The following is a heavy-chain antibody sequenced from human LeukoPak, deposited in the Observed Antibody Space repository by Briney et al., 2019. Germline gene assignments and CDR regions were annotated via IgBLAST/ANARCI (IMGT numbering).Heavy chain of an antibody. CDR1: GFTFSRHW. J-gene: IGHJ4*02. Sequence: GGSLRLTCAASGFTFSRHWMHWVRQAPGKGLVWISRINSDASDTNYADFVKGRFTISRDNAKNTVYLQINSLRDEDTAVYYCARICSSTDCLIPDWGQGTLVTVSS. CDR3: ARICSSTDCLIPD. D-gene: IGHD2-2*01. V-gene: IGHV3-74*01. CDR2: INSDASDT.